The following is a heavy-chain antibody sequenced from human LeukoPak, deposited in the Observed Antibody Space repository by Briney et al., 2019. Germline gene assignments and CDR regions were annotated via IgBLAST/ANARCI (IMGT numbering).Heavy chain of an antibody. V-gene: IGHV4-34*01. Sequence: PSETLSLTCAVYGGSFSGYYWSWIRQPPGKGLEWIGEINHSGSTNYNPSLKSRVTISVDTSKNQFSLKLSSVTAADTAVYYCASLPSRGVVATIRPPAYYMDVWGKGTTVTVSS. J-gene: IGHJ6*03. CDR1: GGSFSGYY. CDR3: ASLPSRGVVATIRPPAYYMDV. D-gene: IGHD3-10*01. CDR2: INHSGST.